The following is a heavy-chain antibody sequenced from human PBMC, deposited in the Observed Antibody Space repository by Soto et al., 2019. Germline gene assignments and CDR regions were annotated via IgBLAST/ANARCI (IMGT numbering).Heavy chain of an antibody. Sequence: SETLSLTCAVYGGSFSGYYWSWIRQPPGKGLEWIGEINHSGSTNYNPSLKSRVTISVDTSKNQFSLKLSSVTAADTAVYYCARGARKAIVVVPAAIPHRYYYYGMDVWGQGTTVTVSS. CDR1: GGSFSGYY. V-gene: IGHV4-34*01. CDR3: ARGARKAIVVVPAAIPHRYYYYGMDV. J-gene: IGHJ6*02. CDR2: INHSGST. D-gene: IGHD2-2*01.